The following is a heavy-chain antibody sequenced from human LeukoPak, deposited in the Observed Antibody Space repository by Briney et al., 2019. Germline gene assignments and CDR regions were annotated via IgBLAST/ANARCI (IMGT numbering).Heavy chain of an antibody. Sequence: PGGSLRLSCAASGFTFSSYAMSWVRQAPGKGLEWVSAISGSGGSTYYADSVKGRFTISRDNAKNSLYLQMNSLRAEDTAVYYCARGMTRPYYMDVWGKGTTVTVSS. J-gene: IGHJ6*03. V-gene: IGHV3-23*01. CDR1: GFTFSSYA. CDR3: ARGMTRPYYMDV. CDR2: ISGSGGST.